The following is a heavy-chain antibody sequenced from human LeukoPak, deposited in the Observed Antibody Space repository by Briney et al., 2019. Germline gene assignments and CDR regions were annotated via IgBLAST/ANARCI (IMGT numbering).Heavy chain of an antibody. CDR2: MNPNSGNT. D-gene: IGHD6-13*01. V-gene: IGHV1-8*01. CDR1: GYTFTSYD. J-gene: IGHJ3*02. Sequence: ASVKVSCKASGYTFTSYDINWVRQATGQGLEWMGWMNPNSGNTGYAQKFQGRVTMTRNTSISTAYMELSSLRSEDTAVYYCAGGQAAAGAFDIWGQGTMVTVSS. CDR3: AGGQAAAGAFDI.